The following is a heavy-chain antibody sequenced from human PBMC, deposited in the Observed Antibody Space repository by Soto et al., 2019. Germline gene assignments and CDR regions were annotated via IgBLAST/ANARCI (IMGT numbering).Heavy chain of an antibody. J-gene: IGHJ6*02. CDR2: INSDGSST. CDR1: GSTFSNDW. V-gene: IGHV3-74*01. CDR3: ARDRSYSLDV. Sequence: GGSLRLSCAVSGSTFSNDWMHWVRQAPGKGLVWVSHINSDGSSTNYADFVKGRFTIARDNAKNTVYLQMNSLRAEDTAVYYCARDRSYSLDVWGQGTTVTVSS.